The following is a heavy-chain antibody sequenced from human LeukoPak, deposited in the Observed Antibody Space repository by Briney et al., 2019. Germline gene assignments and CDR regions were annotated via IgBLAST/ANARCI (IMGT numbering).Heavy chain of an antibody. CDR2: ISGSGGST. Sequence: PGGSLRLSCAASGFTSSSYAMSWVRHAPGKGLELVSAISGSGGSTYYADSVKGRFTISRDNSKNTLYLQMNSLRAEDTAVYYCAKGSGIVGMNFDYWGQGTLVTVSS. CDR3: AKGSGIVGMNFDY. J-gene: IGHJ4*02. CDR1: GFTSSSYA. D-gene: IGHD3-22*01. V-gene: IGHV3-23*01.